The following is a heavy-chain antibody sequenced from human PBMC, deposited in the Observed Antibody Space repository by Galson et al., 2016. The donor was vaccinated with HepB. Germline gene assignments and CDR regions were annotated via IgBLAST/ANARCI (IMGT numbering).Heavy chain of an antibody. CDR2: INWNSANI. J-gene: IGHJ4*02. V-gene: IGHV3-9*01. D-gene: IGHD3-22*01. Sequence: VRQPPGKGQEWVSGINWNSANIGYADSVKGQFTISRDNAKNSLYLEMNSLRAEDTALYYCAKDRGSSAYHSFDYWGQGTLVTVSS. CDR3: AKDRGSSAYHSFDY.